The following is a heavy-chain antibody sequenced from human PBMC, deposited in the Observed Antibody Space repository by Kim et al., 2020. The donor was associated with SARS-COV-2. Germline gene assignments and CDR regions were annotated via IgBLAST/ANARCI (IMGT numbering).Heavy chain of an antibody. D-gene: IGHD3-3*01. CDR2: INHSGST. CDR1: GGSFSGYY. V-gene: IGHV4-34*01. Sequence: SETLSLTCAVYGGSFSGYYWSWIRQPPGKGLEWIGEINHSGSTNYNPSLKSRVTISVDTSKNQFSLKLSSLTAADTAVYYCARWRRVWSGTYYYYYYMDV. J-gene: IGHJ6*03. CDR3: ARWRRVWSGTYYYYYYMDV.